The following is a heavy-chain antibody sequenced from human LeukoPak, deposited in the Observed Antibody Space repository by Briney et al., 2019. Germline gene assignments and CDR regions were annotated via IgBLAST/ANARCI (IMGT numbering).Heavy chain of an antibody. J-gene: IGHJ6*02. CDR2: IGTAGDT. CDR3: ARALAVAGTYYYGMDA. Sequence: GGSLRLSCAASGFTFSSYDMHWVRQATGKGLEWVSAIGTAGDTYYPGSVKGRFTISRENAKNSLYLQMNSLRAGDTAVYYCARALAVAGTYYYGMDAWGQGTTVTVSS. V-gene: IGHV3-13*04. CDR1: GFTFSSYD. D-gene: IGHD6-19*01.